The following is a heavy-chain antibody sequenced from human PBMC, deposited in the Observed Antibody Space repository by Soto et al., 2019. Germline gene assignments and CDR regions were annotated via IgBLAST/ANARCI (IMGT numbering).Heavy chain of an antibody. V-gene: IGHV1-2*02. CDR1: GYTFTGYY. J-gene: IGHJ6*02. D-gene: IGHD3-22*01. CDR3: ARTRKDYYYDSSGPAQYYYYYYGMDV. CDR2: IKPNSGGT. Sequence: GASVKVSCKASGYTFTGYYMHWVRQAPGQGLEWMGWIKPNSGGTNYAQKFQGRVTMTRDTSISTAYMELSRLRSDDTAVYYCARTRKDYYYDSSGPAQYYYYYYGMDVWGQGTTVTVSS.